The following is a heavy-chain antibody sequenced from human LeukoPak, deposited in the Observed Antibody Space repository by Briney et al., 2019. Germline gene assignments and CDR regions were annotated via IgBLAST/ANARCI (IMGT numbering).Heavy chain of an antibody. D-gene: IGHD1-20*01. J-gene: IGHJ3*02. Sequence: ASVKVSCKASGYTFTGYYMHWVRQAPGQGLEWMGWINPNSGGTNYAQKFQGRVTMTRDTSISTAYMELSRLRSDDTAVYYCARDQSRGITGGAFDIWGQGTMVTVSS. CDR1: GYTFTGYY. V-gene: IGHV1-2*02. CDR2: INPNSGGT. CDR3: ARDQSRGITGGAFDI.